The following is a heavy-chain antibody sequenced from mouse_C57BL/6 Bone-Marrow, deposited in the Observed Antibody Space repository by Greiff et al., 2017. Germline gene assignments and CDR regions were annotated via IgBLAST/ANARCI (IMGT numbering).Heavy chain of an antibody. Sequence: EVKLVESGGGLVQPGGSLKLSCAASGFTFSDYYMYWVRQTPEKRLEWVAYISNGGGSPYYPDTVKGRFTISRDNAKKTLYLQMSRLKSEDTAMYYCARGAVTTHYYAMDYWGQGTSVTVSS. CDR3: ARGAVTTHYYAMDY. V-gene: IGHV5-12*01. J-gene: IGHJ4*01. D-gene: IGHD2-2*01. CDR2: ISNGGGSP. CDR1: GFTFSDYY.